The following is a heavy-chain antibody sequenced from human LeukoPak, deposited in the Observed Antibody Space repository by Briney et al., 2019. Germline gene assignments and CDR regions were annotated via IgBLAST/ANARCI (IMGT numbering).Heavy chain of an antibody. V-gene: IGHV4-4*07. Sequence: SETLSLTCTVSGGSISSYYWSWIRQPAGKGLEWIGRIYTSGSTNYNPSLKSRVTMSVDTSKNQFSLKLSSVTAADTAVYYCARDSEHEQPLGMDVWGQGTTVTVSS. D-gene: IGHD6-13*01. J-gene: IGHJ6*02. CDR1: GGSISSYY. CDR3: ARDSEHEQPLGMDV. CDR2: IYTSGST.